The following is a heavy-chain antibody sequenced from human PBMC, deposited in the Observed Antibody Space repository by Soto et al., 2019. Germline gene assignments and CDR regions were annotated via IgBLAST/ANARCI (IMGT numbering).Heavy chain of an antibody. J-gene: IGHJ6*02. CDR3: AKEARDCSGGSCPDYYYYGMDV. CDR1: GFTFSSYG. V-gene: IGHV3-30*18. CDR2: ISYDGSNK. Sequence: QVQLVESGGGVVQPGRSLRLSCAASGFTFSSYGMHWVRQAPGKGLEWVAVISYDGSNKYYADSVKGRFTISRDNSKNXXYXQXXSLRAEDTAVYYCAKEARDCSGGSCPDYYYYGMDVWGQGTTVTVSS. D-gene: IGHD2-15*01.